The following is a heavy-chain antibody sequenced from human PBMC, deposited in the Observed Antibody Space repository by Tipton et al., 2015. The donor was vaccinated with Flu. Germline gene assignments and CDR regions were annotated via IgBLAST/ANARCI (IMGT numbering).Heavy chain of an antibody. Sequence: TLFLTCTVSGGSMSNNFWSWFRQPAEKGLEWIGRIYASGVTNYNPSLKSRVTMSIDTSKNQFSLRLSSVTAADTAVYYCARDPHKLGGESDAFDIWGQGTMVTVSS. J-gene: IGHJ3*02. CDR2: IYASGVT. V-gene: IGHV4-4*07. CDR1: GGSMSNNF. CDR3: ARDPHKLGGESDAFDI. D-gene: IGHD7-27*01.